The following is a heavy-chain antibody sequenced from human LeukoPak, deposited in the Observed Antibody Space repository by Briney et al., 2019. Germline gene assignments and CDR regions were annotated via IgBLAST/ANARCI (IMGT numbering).Heavy chain of an antibody. J-gene: IGHJ4*02. CDR1: GGTFSSYA. CDR2: IIPIFGTA. V-gene: IGHV1-69*13. Sequence: SVKVSCKASGGTFSSYAISWVRQAPGQGLEWMGGIIPIFGTANYAQKFQGRVTITADESTSTAYMELSSLRSEDTAVYYCARISSGWYRGYYFDYWGQGTLVTVSS. CDR3: ARISSGWYRGYYFDY. D-gene: IGHD6-19*01.